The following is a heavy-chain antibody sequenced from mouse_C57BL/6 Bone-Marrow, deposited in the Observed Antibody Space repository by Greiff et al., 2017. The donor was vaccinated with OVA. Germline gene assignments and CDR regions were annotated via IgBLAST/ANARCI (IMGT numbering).Heavy chain of an antibody. CDR1: GYTFTGYW. CDR2: ILPGSGST. CDR3: ARSLYYDSSYYAMDY. J-gene: IGHJ4*01. Sequence: QVQLQQSGAELMKPGASVKLSCKATGYTFTGYWIEWVKQRPGHGLEWIGEILPGSGSTNYNEKFKGTATFTSDTSSNTAYMQLSSLTNEESTVYYGARSLYYDSSYYAMDYWGQGTSVTVSS. D-gene: IGHD1-1*01. V-gene: IGHV1-9*01.